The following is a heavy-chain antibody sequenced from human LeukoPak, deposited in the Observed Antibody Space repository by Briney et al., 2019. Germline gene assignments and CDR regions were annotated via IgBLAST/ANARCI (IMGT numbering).Heavy chain of an antibody. V-gene: IGHV1-8*01. CDR1: GYTFTSYD. CDR2: MNPNSGNT. CDR3: AKDATQDLYSILFDY. Sequence: ASVKVSCKASGYTFTSYDINWVRQATGQGLEWMGWMNPNSGNTGYAQKFQGRVTMTRNTSISTAYMELSSLRSEDTALYYCAKDATQDLYSILFDYWGQGTLVTVSS. J-gene: IGHJ4*02. D-gene: IGHD2-15*01.